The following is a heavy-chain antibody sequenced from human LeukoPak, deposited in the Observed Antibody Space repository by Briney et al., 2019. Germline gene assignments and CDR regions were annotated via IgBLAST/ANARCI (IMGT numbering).Heavy chain of an antibody. D-gene: IGHD6-19*01. J-gene: IGHJ3*01. CDR3: AKDSDIAVAGSDDALDV. CDR2: ISFDGSIE. V-gene: IGHV3-30*18. CDR1: GFTFSSYG. Sequence: GGSLRLSCAASGFTFSSYGMHWVRQTPGKGLEWVALISFDGSIEYYVDFVKGRFTISRDNSKNTLFLQMNSLRPEDRAVYYCAKDSDIAVAGSDDALDVWGQGTMVTVSS.